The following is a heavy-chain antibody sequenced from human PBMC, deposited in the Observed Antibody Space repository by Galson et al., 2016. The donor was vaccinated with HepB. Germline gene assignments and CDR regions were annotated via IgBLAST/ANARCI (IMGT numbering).Heavy chain of an antibody. V-gene: IGHV3-23*01. CDR3: SKDPGRGSGWFFFES. CDR2: ISGSGSFT. D-gene: IGHD6-19*01. Sequence: SLRLSCAASGFTFSSYSMNWVRQAPGMGLEWVSSISGSGSFTYFADSVKGRFTISRDNYKNTLYLQMNSLRAEDTATYYCSKDPGRGSGWFFFESWGQGTLVTGSS. CDR1: GFTFSSYS. J-gene: IGHJ4*02.